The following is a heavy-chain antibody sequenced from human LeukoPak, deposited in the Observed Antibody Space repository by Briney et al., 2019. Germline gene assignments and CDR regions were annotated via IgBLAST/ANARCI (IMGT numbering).Heavy chain of an antibody. D-gene: IGHD2-21*02. V-gene: IGHV3-23*01. CDR1: GFTFSTYA. Sequence: PGGSLRLSCAASGFTFSTYAMNWVRQAPGKGLEWVSTISGRGDYTYYADSVKGRFTISRDNSKDTLFLQMNSLRAEDTAIYYCAKEGAYCGADCYSDYYFDLWGRGTLVTVSS. J-gene: IGHJ2*01. CDR2: ISGRGDYT. CDR3: AKEGAYCGADCYSDYYFDL.